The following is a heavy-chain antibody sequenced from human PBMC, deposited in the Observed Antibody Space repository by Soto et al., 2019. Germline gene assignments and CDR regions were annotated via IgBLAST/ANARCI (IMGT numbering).Heavy chain of an antibody. CDR3: ARSYYDFWSGYYSDYYYGMDV. CDR2: IYYSGST. D-gene: IGHD3-3*01. V-gene: IGHV4-31*03. J-gene: IGHJ6*02. CDR1: GGSISSGGYY. Sequence: SETLSLTCTVSGGSISSGGYYWSWIRQHPGKGLEWIGYIYYSGSTYYNPSLKSRVTISVDTSKNQFSLKLSSVTAADTAVYYCARSYYDFWSGYYSDYYYGMDVWGQGTTVTVSS.